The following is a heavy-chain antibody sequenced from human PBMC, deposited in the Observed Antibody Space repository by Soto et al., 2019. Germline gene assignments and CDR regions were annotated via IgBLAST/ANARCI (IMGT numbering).Heavy chain of an antibody. V-gene: IGHV3-30*18. CDR3: AKDRGYSSGWYLDY. CDR1: GFTFSSYG. J-gene: IGHJ4*02. CDR2: ISYDGSNK. Sequence: QVQLVESGGGVVQPGRSLRLSCAASGFTFSSYGMHWVRQAPGKGLEWVAVISYDGSNKYYADSVKGRFNISRDNSKNTLYLQMNNLRDEDKAVDYCAKDRGYSSGWYLDYWGQGTLVNVS. D-gene: IGHD6-19*01.